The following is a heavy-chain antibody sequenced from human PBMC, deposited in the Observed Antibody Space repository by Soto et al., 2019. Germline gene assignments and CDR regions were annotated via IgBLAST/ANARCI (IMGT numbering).Heavy chain of an antibody. J-gene: IGHJ4*02. Sequence: EVQLVESGGDLIQPGGSLRLSCAASGFTVTNSYMAWVRQAPGKGLEWVSVVYTSGRTYHADSVKGRFTVSRDISTNMFFLQINMLCADDMATYYCARAGFERLYFDQWGRGTLVTVSS. CDR1: GFTVTNSY. D-gene: IGHD1-1*01. CDR3: ARAGFERLYFDQ. CDR2: VYTSGRT. V-gene: IGHV3-53*01.